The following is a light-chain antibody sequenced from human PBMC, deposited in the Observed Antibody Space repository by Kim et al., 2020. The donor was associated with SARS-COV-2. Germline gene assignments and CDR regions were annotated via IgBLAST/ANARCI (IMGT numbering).Light chain of an antibody. V-gene: IGKV1-5*01. CDR2: DAS. CDR3: QQYNGYSWT. Sequence: ASIGDRVTVTCRASQSISNWLAWYQQEPGKAPKLLIYDASSLESGVPSRFSGSGSGTEFTLTISSLQPDDFATYYCQQYNGYSWTFGQGTKVDIK. J-gene: IGKJ1*01. CDR1: QSISNW.